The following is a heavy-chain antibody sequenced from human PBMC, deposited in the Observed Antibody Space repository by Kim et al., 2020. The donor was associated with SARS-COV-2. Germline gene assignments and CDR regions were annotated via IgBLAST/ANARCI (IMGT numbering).Heavy chain of an antibody. CDR2: IYPGDSDT. V-gene: IGHV5-51*01. CDR1: GYSFTSYW. CDR3: AGGGFYSSSWYEEGYYFDY. Sequence: GESLKISCKGSGYSFTSYWIGWVRQMPGKGLEWMGIIYPGDSDTRYSPSFQGQVTISADKSISTAYLQWSSLKASDTAMYYCAGGGFYSSSWYEEGYYFDYWGQGTLVTVSS. D-gene: IGHD6-13*01. J-gene: IGHJ4*02.